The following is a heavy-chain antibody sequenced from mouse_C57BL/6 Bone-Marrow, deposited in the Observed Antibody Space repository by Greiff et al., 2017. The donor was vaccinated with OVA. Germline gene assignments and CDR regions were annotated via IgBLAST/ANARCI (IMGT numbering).Heavy chain of an antibody. Sequence: QVQLQQPGAELVMPGASVKLSCKASGYTFTSYFMHWVKPRPGQGLEWIGEIDPSDSYTNYNQKFKGKSTLTVDKSSSTAYMQLSSLTSEDSAVYYCASCEFAHWMAYWGQGTLVTVSA. J-gene: IGHJ3*01. CDR3: ASCEFAHWMAY. V-gene: IGHV1-69*01. CDR1: GYTFTSYF. CDR2: IDPSDSYT. D-gene: IGHD1-3*01.